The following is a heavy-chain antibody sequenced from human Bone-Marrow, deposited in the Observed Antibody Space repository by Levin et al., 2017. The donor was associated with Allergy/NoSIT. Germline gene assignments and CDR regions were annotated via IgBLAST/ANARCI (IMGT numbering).Heavy chain of an antibody. CDR2: IGASGATT. D-gene: IGHD5-18*01. CDR1: GFTFSNYA. V-gene: IGHV3-23*01. CDR3: AKGGETTMNTPTRGLDP. Sequence: PGGSLRLSCAASGFTFSNYAMSWVRQAPGKGLEWVSSIGASGATTYYADSVKGRFTVSRDNSKNTLSLQMNNLRVEDTAVYYCAKGGETTMNTPTRGLDPWGQGTQVTVSS. J-gene: IGHJ5*02.